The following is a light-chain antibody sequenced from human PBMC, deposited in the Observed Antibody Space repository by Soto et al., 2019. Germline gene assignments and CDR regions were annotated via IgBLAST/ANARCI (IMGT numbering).Light chain of an antibody. J-gene: IGLJ1*01. Sequence: LTQPASVSGSPGQSITISCTGTRNDVGGYNYVSWYQQHPGTAPKLLMFEVSNRPSGVSGRFSGSKSGNTASLTISGLQSQDEADYYCSSYSSNNILSYVFGTGTKVTVL. CDR1: RNDVGGYNY. CDR3: SSYSSNNILSYV. CDR2: EVS. V-gene: IGLV2-14*03.